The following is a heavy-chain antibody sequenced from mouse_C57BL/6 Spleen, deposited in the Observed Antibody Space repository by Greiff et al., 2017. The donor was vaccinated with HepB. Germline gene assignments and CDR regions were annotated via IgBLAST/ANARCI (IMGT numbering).Heavy chain of an antibody. CDR1: GFTFTDYY. CDR2: IRNKANGYTT. J-gene: IGHJ2*01. D-gene: IGHD1-1*01. CDR3: ARYRLPGRDYFDY. V-gene: IGHV7-3*01. Sequence: EVKLMESGGGLVQPGGSLSLSCAASGFTFTDYYMSWVRQPPGKALEWLGFIRNKANGYTTEYSASVKGRFSISRDNSQSILYLQMNALRAEDSATYYCARYRLPGRDYFDYWGQGTTLTVSS.